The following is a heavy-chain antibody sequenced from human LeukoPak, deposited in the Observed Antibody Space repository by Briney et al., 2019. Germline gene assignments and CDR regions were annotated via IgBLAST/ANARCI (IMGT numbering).Heavy chain of an antibody. CDR1: GFTFSSYG. Sequence: GRSLRLSCAASGFTFSSYGMHWVRQAPGKGLEWVAVISYDGSNKYYADSVKGRFTISRDNSKNTLYLQMNSLRAEDTAVYYCAKDALTTVTTRVDYWGQGTLVTVSS. D-gene: IGHD4-17*01. CDR3: AKDALTTVTTRVDY. J-gene: IGHJ4*02. V-gene: IGHV3-30*18. CDR2: ISYDGSNK.